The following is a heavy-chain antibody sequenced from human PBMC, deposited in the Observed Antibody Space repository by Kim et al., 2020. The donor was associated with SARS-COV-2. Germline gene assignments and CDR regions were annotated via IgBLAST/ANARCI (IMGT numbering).Heavy chain of an antibody. V-gene: IGHV4-59*01. Sequence: SETLSLTCTVSGGSISSYYWSWIRQPPGKGLEWIGYIYYSGSTNYNPSLKSRVTISVDTSKNQFSLKLSSVTAADTAVYYCASRIAARRTGYGMDVWGQGTTVTVSS. D-gene: IGHD6-6*01. CDR3: ASRIAARRTGYGMDV. CDR1: GGSISSYY. J-gene: IGHJ6*02. CDR2: IYYSGST.